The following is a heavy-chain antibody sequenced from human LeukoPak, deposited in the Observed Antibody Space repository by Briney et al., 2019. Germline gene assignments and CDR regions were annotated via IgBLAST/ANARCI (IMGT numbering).Heavy chain of an antibody. CDR3: ARSIGLTGGGVDV. CDR2: ISNSGSTI. J-gene: IGHJ6*02. D-gene: IGHD3-9*01. V-gene: IGHV3-11*01. Sequence: PGGSLRLSCAASRFTFSDYNMNWVRQAPGKGLEWVSYISNSGSTIQYADSVKGRFTISRDNAKNSLYLQMNSLRAEDTAVYYCARSIGLTGGGVDVWGQGTTVTVSS. CDR1: RFTFSDYN.